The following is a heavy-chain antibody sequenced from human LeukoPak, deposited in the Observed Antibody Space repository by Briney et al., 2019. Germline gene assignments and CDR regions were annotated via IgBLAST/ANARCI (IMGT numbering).Heavy chain of an antibody. V-gene: IGHV3-23*01. CDR1: GFTFSSYA. J-gene: IGHJ4*02. CDR2: ISGSGGST. D-gene: IGHD5-18*01. CDR3: AKATYGDTWIQLWLLDY. Sequence: PGGSRRLSCAASGFTFSSYAMSWVRQAPGKGLEWVSAISGSGGSTYYADSVKGRFTISRDNSKNTLYPQMNSLRAEDTAVYYCAKATYGDTWIQLWLLDYWGQGTLVTVSS.